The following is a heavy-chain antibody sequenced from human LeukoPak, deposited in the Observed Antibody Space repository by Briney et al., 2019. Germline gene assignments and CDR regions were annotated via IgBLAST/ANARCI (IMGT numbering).Heavy chain of an antibody. Sequence: GGSLRLSCAASGFTFSSYAMHWVRQAPGKGLEYVSAISSNGGSTYYANSVKGRFTISRDNSKNTLYLQMNSLRAEDTAVYYCARARGDIVVVVAAPWAFDIWGQGTMVTVSS. CDR1: GFTFSSYA. J-gene: IGHJ3*02. D-gene: IGHD2-15*01. CDR3: ARARGDIVVVVAAPWAFDI. V-gene: IGHV3-64*01. CDR2: ISSNGGST.